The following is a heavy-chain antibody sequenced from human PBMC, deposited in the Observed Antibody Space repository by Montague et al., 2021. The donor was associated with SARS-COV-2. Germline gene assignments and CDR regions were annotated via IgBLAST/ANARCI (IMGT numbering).Heavy chain of an antibody. Sequence: SLRLSCAASGFTFSSYEMNWVRQAPGKGLEWVSYISSSGSTIYYADSVKGRFTISRDNAKNSLYLQMNSLRAEDTAVYYCARDCSYYDSSDFDLWGRGTLVTVSS. CDR3: ARDCSYYDSSDFDL. CDR2: ISSSGSTI. J-gene: IGHJ2*01. CDR1: GFTFSSYE. D-gene: IGHD3-22*01. V-gene: IGHV3-48*03.